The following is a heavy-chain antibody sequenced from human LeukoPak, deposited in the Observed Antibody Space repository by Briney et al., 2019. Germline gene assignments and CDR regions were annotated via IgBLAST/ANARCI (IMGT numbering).Heavy chain of an antibody. CDR3: ARERVGSSSYFDY. D-gene: IGHD6-6*01. CDR2: IYYSGST. Sequence: SETLSLTCTVSGGSISSSSYYWGWIRQPPGKGLEWIGSIYYSGSTYYNPSLKSRVTISVDTSKNQFSLKLSSVTAADTAVYYCARERVGSSSYFDYWGQGTLVTVSS. J-gene: IGHJ4*02. CDR1: GGSISSSSYY. V-gene: IGHV4-39*07.